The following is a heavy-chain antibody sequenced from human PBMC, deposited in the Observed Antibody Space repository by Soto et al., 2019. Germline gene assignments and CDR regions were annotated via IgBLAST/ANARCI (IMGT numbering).Heavy chain of an antibody. D-gene: IGHD2-2*01. CDR3: AHRRVGDIVVVPAAYLLGVNNWFDP. J-gene: IGHJ5*02. CDR1: GFSLSTSGVG. CDR2: IYWDDDK. Sequence: QITLKESGPTLVKPTQTLTLTCTFSGFSLSTSGVGVGWIRQPPGKALEWLALIYWDDDKRYSPSLKSRLTSTKDTSKNQVVLTMTNMDPVDTATYYCAHRRVGDIVVVPAAYLLGVNNWFDPWGQGTLVTVSS. V-gene: IGHV2-5*02.